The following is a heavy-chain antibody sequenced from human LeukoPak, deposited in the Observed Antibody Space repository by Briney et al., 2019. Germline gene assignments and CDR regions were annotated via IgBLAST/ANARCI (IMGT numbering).Heavy chain of an antibody. CDR3: ASILRVVAATVTYYYYYMDV. Sequence: PSETLSLTCTVSGGSISSRSYYWGWIRQPPGKGLVWIGSIYYSGSTYYNPSLKSRVTISVDTSKNQFSLKLTSVTAADTAVYYCASILRVVAATVTYYYYYMDVWGKGTTVTVSS. CDR2: IYYSGST. J-gene: IGHJ6*03. D-gene: IGHD2-15*01. CDR1: GGSISSRSYY. V-gene: IGHV4-39*01.